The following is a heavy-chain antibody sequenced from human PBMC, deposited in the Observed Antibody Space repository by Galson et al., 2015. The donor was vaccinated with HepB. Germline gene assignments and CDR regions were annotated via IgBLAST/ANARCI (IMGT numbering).Heavy chain of an antibody. CDR3: ARHVDIVATFYAMDV. D-gene: IGHD5-12*01. CDR1: GGTFNNHA. J-gene: IGHJ6*02. CDR2: IIPIFGTT. V-gene: IGHV1-69*06. Sequence: SVKVSCKASGGTFNNHAITWVRQAPGQGLEWMGGIIPIFGTTNYAQKFQGRVTIIVDKSTSTAHMELNSLRSEDTAVYYCARHVDIVATFYAMDVWGQGSTVTVSS.